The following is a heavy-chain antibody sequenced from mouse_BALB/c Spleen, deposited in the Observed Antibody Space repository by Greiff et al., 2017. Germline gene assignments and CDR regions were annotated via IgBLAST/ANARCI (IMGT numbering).Heavy chain of an antibody. Sequence: EVQGVESGGGLVKPGGSLKLSCAASGFTFSDYYMYWVRQTPEKRLEWVATISDGGSYTYYPDSVKGRFTISRDNAKNNLYLQMSSLKSEDTAMYYCARDRTTGGAMDYWGQGTSVTVSS. D-gene: IGHD1-1*01. CDR3: ARDRTTGGAMDY. V-gene: IGHV5-4*02. J-gene: IGHJ4*01. CDR1: GFTFSDYY. CDR2: ISDGGSYT.